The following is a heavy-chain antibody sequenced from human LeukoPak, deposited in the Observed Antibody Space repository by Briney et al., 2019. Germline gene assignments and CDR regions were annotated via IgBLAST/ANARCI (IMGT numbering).Heavy chain of an antibody. CDR2: IKQDGSEK. D-gene: IGHD1-1*01. V-gene: IGHV3-7*01. J-gene: IGHJ4*02. CDR3: ARATISTTGSVDY. Sequence: GGSLRLSCAASGFTFSSYWMSWVRQAPGKGLEWVANIKQDGSEKYYVDSVKGRFTISRGNAENSLYLQMSSLRAEDTAVYYCARATISTTGSVDYWGQGTLVTVSS. CDR1: GFTFSSYW.